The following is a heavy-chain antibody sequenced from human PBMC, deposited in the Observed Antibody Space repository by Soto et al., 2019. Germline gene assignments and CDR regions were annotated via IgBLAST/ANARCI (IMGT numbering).Heavy chain of an antibody. CDR2: IKSKTDGGTT. J-gene: IGHJ3*02. CDR3: TTAPTPKDYYDSSGYYYGDAFDI. CDR1: GFTFSNAW. V-gene: IGHV3-15*07. D-gene: IGHD3-22*01. Sequence: GGSLRLSCAASGFTFSNAWMNWVRQAPGKGLEWVGRIKSKTDGGTTDYAAPVKGRFTISRYDSKNTLYLQMNSLKTEDTAVYYCTTAPTPKDYYDSSGYYYGDAFDIWGQGTMVTVSS.